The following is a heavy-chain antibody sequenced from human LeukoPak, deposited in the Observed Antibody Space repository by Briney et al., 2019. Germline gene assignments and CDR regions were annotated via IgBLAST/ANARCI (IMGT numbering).Heavy chain of an antibody. V-gene: IGHV4-59*01. Sequence: SETLSLTCTVSGGSISNYYWSWIRQPPGKGLEWLGYIYFLGSTKYNPSLQSRVTISVDTSKNQFSLELTSVRAADTAVYYCARVLSSGYSDYWGQGTLVTVSS. D-gene: IGHD3-22*01. CDR3: ARVLSSGYSDY. CDR1: GGSISNYY. CDR2: IYFLGST. J-gene: IGHJ4*02.